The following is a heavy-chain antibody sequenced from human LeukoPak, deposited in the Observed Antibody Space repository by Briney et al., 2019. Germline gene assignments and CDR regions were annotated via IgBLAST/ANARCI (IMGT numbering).Heavy chain of an antibody. V-gene: IGHV3-48*04. J-gene: IGHJ6*03. CDR2: ISSSSSTI. CDR1: GFTLSSYS. Sequence: GGSLRLSCAASGFTLSSYSMNWVRQAPGKGLEWVSYISSSSSTIYYADSVKGRFTISRDNAKNSLYLQMNSLRAEDTAVYYCARGDVDYKNYYYYMDVWGKGATVTISS. D-gene: IGHD4-11*01. CDR3: ARGDVDYKNYYYYMDV.